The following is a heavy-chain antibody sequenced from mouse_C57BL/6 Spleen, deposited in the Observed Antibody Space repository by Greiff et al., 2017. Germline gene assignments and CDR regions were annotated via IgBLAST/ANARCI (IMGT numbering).Heavy chain of an antibody. V-gene: IGHV5-4*03. CDR3: ARGGLLFAWFAY. Sequence: EVKLVESGGGLVKPGGSLKLSCAASGFTFSSYAMSWVRQTPEKRLEWVATISDGGSYTYYPDNVKGRFTISRDNAKNNLYLQMRHLKSEDTAMYYCARGGLLFAWFAYWGQGTLVTVSA. CDR2: ISDGGSYT. J-gene: IGHJ3*01. D-gene: IGHD2-3*01. CDR1: GFTFSSYA.